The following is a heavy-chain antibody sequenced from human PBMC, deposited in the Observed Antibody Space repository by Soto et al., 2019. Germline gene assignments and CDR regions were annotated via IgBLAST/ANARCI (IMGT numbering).Heavy chain of an antibody. Sequence: SVKVSCKASGGTFSSYAISWVRQAPGQGLEWMGGIIPIFGTANYAQKFQGRVTITADESTSTAYMELSSLRSEDTAVYYCARIEKGLDAFDIWGQGTMVTVSS. J-gene: IGHJ3*02. V-gene: IGHV1-69*13. CDR3: ARIEKGLDAFDI. CDR1: GGTFSSYA. CDR2: IIPIFGTA. D-gene: IGHD2-21*01.